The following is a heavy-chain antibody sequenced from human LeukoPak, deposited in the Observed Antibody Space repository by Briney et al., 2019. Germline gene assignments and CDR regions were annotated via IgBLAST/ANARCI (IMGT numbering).Heavy chain of an antibody. CDR2: IIPIFGTA. J-gene: IGHJ5*02. V-gene: IGHV1-69*05. D-gene: IGHD6-19*01. CDR1: GGTFSSYA. CDR3: ARAGAGYSSGWYNWFDP. Sequence: SVKVSCKASGGTFSSYAISWVRQAPGQGLEWMGGIIPIFGTANYAQKFQGRVTITTDESTSTAYMELSSLRSEDTAVYYCARAGAGYSSGWYNWFDPWGQGTLVTVSS.